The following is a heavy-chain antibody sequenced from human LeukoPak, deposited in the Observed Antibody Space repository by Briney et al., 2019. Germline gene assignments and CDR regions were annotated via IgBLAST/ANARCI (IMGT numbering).Heavy chain of an antibody. CDR3: ARPRGIYSSTWYGAFDI. V-gene: IGHV4-59*08. CDR1: GDSISSYY. J-gene: IGHJ3*02. CDR2: IYYSGST. Sequence: SETLSLTCTVSGDSISSYYWSWIRQPPGKGLEWIGYIYYSGSTNYNPSLKSRVTISVDTSKNQFSLKLSSVTAADTAVYYCARPRGIYSSTWYGAFDIWGQGTMVTVSS. D-gene: IGHD6-13*01.